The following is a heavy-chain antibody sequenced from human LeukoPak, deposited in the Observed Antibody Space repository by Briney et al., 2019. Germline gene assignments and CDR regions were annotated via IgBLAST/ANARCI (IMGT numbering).Heavy chain of an antibody. CDR2: INHSGST. J-gene: IGHJ4*02. D-gene: IGHD3-10*01. CDR3: ARARMVRGVIIIDY. CDR1: GGSLSGYY. Sequence: PSETLSLTCAVYGGSLSGYYWSWIRQPPGKGLEWVGEINHSGSTNYNPSLKSRVTISVDTSKNQFSLKLSSVTAADTAVYYCARARMVRGVIIIDYWGQGTLVTVSS. V-gene: IGHV4-34*01.